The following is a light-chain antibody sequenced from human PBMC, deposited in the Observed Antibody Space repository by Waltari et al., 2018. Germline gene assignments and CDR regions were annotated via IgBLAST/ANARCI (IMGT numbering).Light chain of an antibody. CDR3: SSYSSSSTLAVV. Sequence: QSALTQPASVSGSPGQSIPISCTGTSSNVGAYDYVPWYQQHPGKAPKLIIYDVSDRPSGVSDRFSGSKSVNTASLTISGLQAEDEGYYYCSSYSSSSTLAVVFGGGTKLTVL. CDR1: SSNVGAYDY. CDR2: DVS. J-gene: IGLJ3*02. V-gene: IGLV2-14*03.